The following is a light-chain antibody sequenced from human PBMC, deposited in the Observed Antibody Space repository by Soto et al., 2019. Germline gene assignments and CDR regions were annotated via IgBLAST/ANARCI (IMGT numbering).Light chain of an antibody. CDR3: QQYDHWPTWT. Sequence: DTVMTQSPVTLSLSPGETATLSCRASESVGSHLAWYQQIPGQAPRLLIYGVSTRATGIPARFRGSGSETEFTLTISSLQSENFGVYFCQQYDHWPTWTFGHGTKVDI. CDR1: ESVGSH. CDR2: GVS. J-gene: IGKJ1*01. V-gene: IGKV3-15*01.